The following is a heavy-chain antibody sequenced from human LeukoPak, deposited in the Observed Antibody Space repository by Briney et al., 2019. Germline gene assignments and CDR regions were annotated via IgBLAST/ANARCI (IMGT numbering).Heavy chain of an antibody. D-gene: IGHD1-26*01. CDR2: IYYTGTT. CDR1: GDSISSRSYH. CDR3: ARDPHYSGSYYEPNWFDP. J-gene: IGHJ5*02. Sequence: SETLSLTCTVFGDSISSRSYHWGWIRQSPGKGLEWIGSIYYTGTTYYSPSLWSRLTMSVETSKNQFSLKLISLPAADTAVYYCARDPHYSGSYYEPNWFDPWGQGTLVTVSS. V-gene: IGHV4-39*07.